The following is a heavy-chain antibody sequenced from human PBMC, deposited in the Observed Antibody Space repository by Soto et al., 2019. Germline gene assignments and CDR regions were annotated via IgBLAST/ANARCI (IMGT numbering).Heavy chain of an antibody. J-gene: IGHJ5*02. Sequence: LSLTCTVSGGSISSGGYYWRWIRQHPGKGLEWIGFIYYSGSTYSNPSLKSRVTISADTSKNQFSLKLSSVTAADTAVYYCTRDQGPRLGWFDPWGQGILVTVSS. D-gene: IGHD2-21*01. V-gene: IGHV4-31*03. CDR3: TRDQGPRLGWFDP. CDR1: GGSISSGGYY. CDR2: IYYSGST.